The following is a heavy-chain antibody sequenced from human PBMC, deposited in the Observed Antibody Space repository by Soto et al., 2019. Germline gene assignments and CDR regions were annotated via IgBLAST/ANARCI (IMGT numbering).Heavy chain of an antibody. Sequence: QVQLVQSGAEVKKPGSSVRVSCKASGGTFSSYAISWVRQAPGQGLEWMGGIIPIFGTANYAQKFQGRVTITEDESTSTAYMELSSLRSEDTAVYYCARDRPIGRDIAAPFDPWGQGTLVTVSS. CDR1: GGTFSSYA. V-gene: IGHV1-69*01. CDR3: ARDRPIGRDIAAPFDP. D-gene: IGHD6-13*01. CDR2: IIPIFGTA. J-gene: IGHJ5*02.